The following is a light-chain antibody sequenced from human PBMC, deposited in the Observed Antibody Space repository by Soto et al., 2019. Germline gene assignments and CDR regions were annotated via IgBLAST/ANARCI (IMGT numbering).Light chain of an antibody. CDR1: QGVSGSY. CDR3: QQYGSSPET. J-gene: IGKJ1*01. V-gene: IGKV3-20*01. CDR2: GAS. Sequence: VLRKTTENLSLSPGERATLSCRASQGVSGSYLAWYQQKPGQAPRLLIYGASSRATGIPDRFSGSGSGTDFTLTISRLEPEDCAVYSCQQYGSSPETFGEGTMVDIK.